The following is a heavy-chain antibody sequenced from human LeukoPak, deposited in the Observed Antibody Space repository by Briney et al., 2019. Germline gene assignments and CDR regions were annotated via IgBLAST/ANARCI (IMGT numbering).Heavy chain of an antibody. V-gene: IGHV3-30*18. CDR1: GFTFSSYG. Sequence: GGSLRLSCAGSGFTFSSYGMHWVRQAPGKGLEWVAVISYDGSNKYYADSVKGRFTISRDNSKNTLYLQMNSLRAEDTAVYYCAKDRGFGVFFQYYFHYWGQGTLVTVSS. D-gene: IGHD3-10*01. J-gene: IGHJ4*02. CDR2: ISYDGSNK. CDR3: AKDRGFGVFFQYYFHY.